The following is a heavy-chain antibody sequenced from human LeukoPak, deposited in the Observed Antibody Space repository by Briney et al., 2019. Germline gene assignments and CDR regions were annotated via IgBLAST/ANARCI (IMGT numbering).Heavy chain of an antibody. CDR1: GVSFSGYY. J-gene: IGHJ5*02. V-gene: IGHV4-34*01. D-gene: IGHD2-2*01. Sequence: SETLSLTCAVYGVSFSGYYWSWIRQPPRKGLEWIGEINHSGSTNYNPSLKSRVTISVDTSKNQFSLKLSSVTAADTAVYYCARGWVVPAAKGWFDPWGQGTLVTVSS. CDR2: INHSGST. CDR3: ARGWVVPAAKGWFDP.